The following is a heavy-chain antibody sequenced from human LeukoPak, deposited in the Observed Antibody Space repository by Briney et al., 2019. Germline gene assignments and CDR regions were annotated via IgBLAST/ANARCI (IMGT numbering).Heavy chain of an antibody. CDR2: IYPGDSDT. V-gene: IGHV5-51*01. J-gene: IGHJ5*01. D-gene: IGHD3-3*02. CDR1: GYSFASYW. CDR3: ARVGGFSRNWFDS. Sequence: GESLKISCKGSGYSFASYWIGWVRQMPGKGLEGMGSIYPGDSDTRYSPSFRAQVTISGDKSISTAYLQWISLKASDTAMYYCARVGGFSRNWFDSWGQGTLVTVSS.